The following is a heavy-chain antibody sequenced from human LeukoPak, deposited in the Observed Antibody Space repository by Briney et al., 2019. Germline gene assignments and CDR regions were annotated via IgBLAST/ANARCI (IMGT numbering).Heavy chain of an antibody. CDR1: GFTFSSYG. V-gene: IGHV3-30*18. Sequence: PGGSLRLSCAASGFTFSSYGMHWVRQAPGKGLEWVAVISDDGTTRYYADSVKGRFTISRDNFKITLYLEMNSLRAEDTAVYYCAKEGAAGGKMQFCFDYWGQGTLVTVSS. D-gene: IGHD6-13*01. J-gene: IGHJ4*02. CDR3: AKEGAAGGKMQFCFDY. CDR2: ISDDGTTR.